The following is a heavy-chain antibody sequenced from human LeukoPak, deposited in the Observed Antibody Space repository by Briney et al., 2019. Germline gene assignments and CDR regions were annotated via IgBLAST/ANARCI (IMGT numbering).Heavy chain of an antibody. J-gene: IGHJ4*02. Sequence: GGSLRLSCAASGITFIKYSMTWVRQAPGKGLEWVSAITGSGTFTDYAGSVKGRFTTSRDNSKNTLYLQMNSLRAEDTAVYYCATIARGGFWGQGTLVTVSS. V-gene: IGHV3-23*01. CDR1: GITFIKYS. D-gene: IGHD3-10*01. CDR2: ITGSGTFT. CDR3: ATIARGGF.